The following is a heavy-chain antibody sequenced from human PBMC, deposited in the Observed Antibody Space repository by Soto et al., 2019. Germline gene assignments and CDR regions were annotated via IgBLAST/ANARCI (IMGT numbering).Heavy chain of an antibody. CDR1: GFTFSDYA. J-gene: IGHJ4*02. D-gene: IGHD6-19*01. V-gene: IGHV3-30*18. CDR3: AKGGRQWLVTSDFNY. Sequence: VQLVESGGGVVQPGRSLRLSCAASGFTFSDYAMHWVRQAPGKGLEWVAVVSHDGRNTHYADSVKGRFTISRASSKNTVSLEMTSLRAADTAVYYCAKGGRQWLVTSDFNYWGQGALVTVSS. CDR2: VSHDGRNT.